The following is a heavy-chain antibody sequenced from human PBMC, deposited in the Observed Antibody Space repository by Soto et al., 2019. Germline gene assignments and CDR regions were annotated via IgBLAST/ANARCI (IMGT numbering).Heavy chain of an antibody. CDR2: IYFSGST. CDR1: GASINSGGYY. D-gene: IGHD1-26*01. Sequence: QVQLQESGPGLVKPSQTLSLTCTVSGASINSGGYYWSWIRQIPGKGLEWIGYIYFSGSTYYNPSLESRVSISLDTSQNQFSLKLSSVTAADTAVYDFASGNAWEVLLAYWGQGTLVTVSA. CDR3: ASGNAWEVLLAY. J-gene: IGHJ4*02. V-gene: IGHV4-31*03.